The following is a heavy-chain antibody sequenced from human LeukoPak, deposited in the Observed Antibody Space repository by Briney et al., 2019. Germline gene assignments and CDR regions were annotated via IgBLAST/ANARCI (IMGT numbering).Heavy chain of an antibody. D-gene: IGHD3-9*01. Sequence: SETLSLTCTVSGGSISSGGYYWSWIRQHPGKGLEWIGYIYYSGSTYYNPSLKSRITISVDTSKNQFSLKLSSVTAADTAVYYCARARPPLVAPPDYWGQGTVVTVSS. CDR1: GGSISSGGYY. CDR3: ARARPPLVAPPDY. CDR2: IYYSGST. J-gene: IGHJ4*02. V-gene: IGHV4-31*03.